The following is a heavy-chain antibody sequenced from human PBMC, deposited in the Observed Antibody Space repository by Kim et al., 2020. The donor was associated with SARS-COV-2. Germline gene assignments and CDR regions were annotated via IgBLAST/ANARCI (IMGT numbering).Heavy chain of an antibody. CDR3: ARELLHNWFDP. V-gene: IGHV4-4*07. D-gene: IGHD2-15*01. Sequence: TTNNPSPQGRVTMSVATSKNQFSLKLSSVTAADTAVYYCARELLHNWFDPWGQGTLVTVSS. J-gene: IGHJ5*02. CDR2: T.